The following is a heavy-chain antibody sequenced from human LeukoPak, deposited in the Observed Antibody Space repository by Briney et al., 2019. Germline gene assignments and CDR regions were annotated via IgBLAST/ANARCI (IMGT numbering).Heavy chain of an antibody. V-gene: IGHV4-59*04. D-gene: IGHD1-26*01. J-gene: IGHJ6*03. CDR1: SGSTSSYY. Sequence: MTSETLSLTCTVSSGSTSSYYWSWIRQPPGKGLEWIGYINYSGSTYNPSLKSRVTMSVDTSKNQFSLKLSSVTAADTAVYYCATRKDSGSYFLYYYMDVWGKGTTVTISS. CDR3: ATRKDSGSYFLYYYMDV. CDR2: INYSGST.